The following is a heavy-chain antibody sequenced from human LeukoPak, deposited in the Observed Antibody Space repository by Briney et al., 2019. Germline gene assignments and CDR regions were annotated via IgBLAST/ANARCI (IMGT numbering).Heavy chain of an antibody. V-gene: IGHV1-46*01. J-gene: IGHJ6*02. CDR1: GYTFTSYY. D-gene: IGHD2-2*01. CDR3: AIFCSTSFSCGYGMDV. CDR2: INPSGGST. Sequence: WASVKVSCKASGYTFTSYYMHWVRQAPGQGLEWMGIINPSGGSTSYAQKFQGRVTMTRNTSISTAYMELSSLRSEDTAVYYCAIFCSTSFSCGYGMDVWGQGTAVTVSS.